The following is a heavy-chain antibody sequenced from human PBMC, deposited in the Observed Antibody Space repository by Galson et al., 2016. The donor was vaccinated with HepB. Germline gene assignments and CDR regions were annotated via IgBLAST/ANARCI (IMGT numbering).Heavy chain of an antibody. CDR2: MYYSGSA. CDR1: GDSIKDYY. Sequence: SETLSLTCTVSGDSIKDYYWSWIRQPPGKGLQWIGYMYYSGSANYNPSLKSRVTISGDTSKNHFSLKLSSVTAADTAVYYCARGKRAFEIWGQGTMVTVSS. V-gene: IGHV4-59*01. CDR3: ARGKRAFEI. J-gene: IGHJ3*02. D-gene: IGHD4-23*01.